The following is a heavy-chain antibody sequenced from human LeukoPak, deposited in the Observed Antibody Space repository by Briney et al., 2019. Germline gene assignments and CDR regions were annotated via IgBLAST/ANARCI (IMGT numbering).Heavy chain of an antibody. CDR3: ARAANGAGLYYFDY. CDR2: INHSGST. D-gene: IGHD2-8*01. CDR1: GGSFSGYY. J-gene: IGHJ4*02. V-gene: IGHV4-34*01. Sequence: SETLSLTCAVYGGSFSGYYWSWIRQPPGKGLEWIGEINHSGSTNYNPSLKSRVTISVDTSKNQFSLKLSSVTAADTAVYYCARAANGAGLYYFDYWGQGTLATVSS.